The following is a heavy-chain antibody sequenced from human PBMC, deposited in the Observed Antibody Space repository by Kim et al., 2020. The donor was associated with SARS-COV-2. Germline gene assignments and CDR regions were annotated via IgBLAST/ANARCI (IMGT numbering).Heavy chain of an antibody. V-gene: IGHV4-61*01. CDR1: GGSVSSGSYY. D-gene: IGHD1-1*01. J-gene: IGHJ4*02. CDR2: IYYSGSN. Sequence: SETLSLTCTVSGGSVSSGSYYWSWIRQPPGKGLEWIGYIYYSGSNNYNPSLKSRVTISVDTSKNQFSLKLSSVTAADTAVYYCARERGNWNEFDYWGQGTLVTVSS. CDR3: ARERGNWNEFDY.